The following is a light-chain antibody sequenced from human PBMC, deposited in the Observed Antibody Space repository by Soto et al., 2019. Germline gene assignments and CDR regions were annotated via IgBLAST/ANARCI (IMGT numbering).Light chain of an antibody. J-gene: IGKJ5*01. Sequence: EIVLTQSPATLSLSPVERATLSCRAGQSVSSYLAWYQQKPGQAPRLLIYDASNRATGIPARFSGSGSGTDFTLTISSLEPEDFAVYYCQQRSNWPSTFGQGTRLEIK. CDR2: DAS. V-gene: IGKV3-11*01. CDR3: QQRSNWPST. CDR1: QSVSSY.